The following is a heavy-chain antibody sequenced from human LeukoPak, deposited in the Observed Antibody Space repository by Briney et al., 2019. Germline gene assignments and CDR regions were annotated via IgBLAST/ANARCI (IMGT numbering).Heavy chain of an antibody. V-gene: IGHV3-23*01. D-gene: IGHD2-21*01. CDR2: IGNTET. Sequence: GGSLRLSCAISGFTFNTNAMSWVRQAPGKGLEWVSTIGNTETFYADSVTGRFTISRDNSKNTVYLHMNSLRVEDTAVYYCAKDWIQFNRVFDCFDSWGQGTLVTVSS. CDR3: AKDWIQFNRVFDCFDS. J-gene: IGHJ4*02. CDR1: GFTFNTNA.